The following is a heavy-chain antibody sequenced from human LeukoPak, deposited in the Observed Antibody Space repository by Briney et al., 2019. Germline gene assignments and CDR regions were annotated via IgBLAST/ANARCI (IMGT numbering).Heavy chain of an antibody. CDR3: AGHNWNDVLLWYFDL. D-gene: IGHD1-20*01. V-gene: IGHV4-59*01. CDR2: IYYSGST. J-gene: IGHJ2*01. Sequence: SETLSLTCTVSGGSISSYYWSWIRQPPGKGLVWIGNIYYSGSTNYNPSLKSRVTISVDTSKNQFSLKLSSVTAADTAVYYCAGHNWNDVLLWYFDLWGRGTLVTVSS. CDR1: GGSISSYY.